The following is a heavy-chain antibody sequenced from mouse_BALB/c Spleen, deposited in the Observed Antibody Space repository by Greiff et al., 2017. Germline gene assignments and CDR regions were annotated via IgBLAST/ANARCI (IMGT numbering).Heavy chain of an antibody. CDR2: IDPANGNT. CDR1: GFNIKDTY. D-gene: IGHD3-1*01. J-gene: IGHJ3*01. Sequence: VQLQQSGAELVKPGASVKLSCTASGFNIKDTYMHWVKQRPEQGLEWIGRIDPANGNTKYDPKFQGKATITADTSPNTAYLQLSSLTSEDTAVYYCASQLGLPFAYWGQGTLVTVSA. CDR3: ASQLGLPFAY. V-gene: IGHV14-3*02.